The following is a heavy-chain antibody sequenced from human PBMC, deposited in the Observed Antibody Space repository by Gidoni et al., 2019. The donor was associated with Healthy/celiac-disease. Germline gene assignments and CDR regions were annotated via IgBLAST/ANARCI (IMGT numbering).Heavy chain of an antibody. J-gene: IGHJ4*02. CDR3: ARAAGYSSSWYGPRATYYFDY. Sequence: QVQLPESGPRLVKPSQTLSLTSPFSGGSLRTGGYYWIWIRQHPGTGLEWFGYIYYSGSTYYNPSLKSRVTIAVDTSKNQFSLKLSSVTAADTAVYYCARAAGYSSSWYGPRATYYFDYWGQGTLVTVSS. V-gene: IGHV4-31*03. CDR2: IYYSGST. CDR1: GGSLRTGGYY. D-gene: IGHD6-13*01.